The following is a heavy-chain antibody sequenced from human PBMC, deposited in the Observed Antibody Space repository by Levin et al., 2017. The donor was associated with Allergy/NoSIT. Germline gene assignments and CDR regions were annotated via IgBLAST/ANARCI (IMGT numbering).Heavy chain of an antibody. CDR1: GGSISSSSYY. Sequence: SQTLSLPCTVSGGSISSSSYYWGWIRQPPGKGLEWIGSIYYSGSTFYNPSLKSRVTISVDTSKKQFSLKLSSVTAADAAVYYCARVVVAATPPPDAFDIWGQGTMVTVSS. V-gene: IGHV4-39*01. CDR3: ARVVVAATPPPDAFDI. D-gene: IGHD2-15*01. CDR2: IYYSGST. J-gene: IGHJ3*02.